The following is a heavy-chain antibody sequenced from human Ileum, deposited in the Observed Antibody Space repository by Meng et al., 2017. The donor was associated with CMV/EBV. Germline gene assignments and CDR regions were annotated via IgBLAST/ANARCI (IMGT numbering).Heavy chain of an antibody. Sequence: GGSLRLSCVASGSTFSSYWMTWVRQAPGKGLEWVANINQDGSEINYVDSVKGRFTISRDNAKNSLYLQMNNLRADDTAVFYCAGGSGYLIDFWGQGTLVTVSS. V-gene: IGHV3-7*04. CDR1: GSTFSSYW. D-gene: IGHD3-3*01. J-gene: IGHJ4*02. CDR2: INQDGSEI. CDR3: AGGSGYLIDF.